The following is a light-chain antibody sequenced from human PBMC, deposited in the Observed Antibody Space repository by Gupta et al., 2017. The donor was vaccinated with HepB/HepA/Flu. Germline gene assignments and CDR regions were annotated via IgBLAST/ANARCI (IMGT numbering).Light chain of an antibody. Sequence: DIQMTQSPSSLSASVRDRVTITCRASQSINNYLNWYHQKPGEAPKLLIYAASGLQSGVPSRFSGSGSGTDFTLTISRLQPEDFGIYYCQQSYSFPLTFGGGTKVEIK. J-gene: IGKJ4*01. CDR1: QSINNY. CDR2: AAS. CDR3: QQSYSFPLT. V-gene: IGKV1-39*01.